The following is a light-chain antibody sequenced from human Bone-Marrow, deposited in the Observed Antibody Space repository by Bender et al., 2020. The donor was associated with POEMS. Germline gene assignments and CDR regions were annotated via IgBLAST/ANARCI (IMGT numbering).Light chain of an antibody. CDR3: SSHTSSLTYVL. Sequence: QSALTQPPSASGSPGQSVTISCTGTSSDVGGYNFVSWFQQPPGKAPRLMIYEFTNRPSGVSNRFSGSKSVNTASLTISGLQAEDEADYYCSSHTSSLTYVLFGGGTRVTVL. V-gene: IGLV2-14*01. CDR2: EFT. CDR1: SSDVGGYNF. J-gene: IGLJ2*01.